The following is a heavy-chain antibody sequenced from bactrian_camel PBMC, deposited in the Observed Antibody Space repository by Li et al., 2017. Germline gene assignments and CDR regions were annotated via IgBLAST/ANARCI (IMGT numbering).Heavy chain of an antibody. CDR3: TTRRLPGHYSGGTTFT. Sequence: VQLVESGGGLVQPGESLRLSCVASGFIFAAHAVSWVRQAPGKGLEWVSAISASGDSTYYADPVKGRSTISRNNAKNTVYLQLDSLKPEDTARYYCTTRRLPGHYSGGTTFTGAREPRSPSP. D-gene: IGHD5*01. CDR2: ISASGDST. CDR1: GFIFAAHA. V-gene: IGHV3S40*01. J-gene: IGHJ4*01.